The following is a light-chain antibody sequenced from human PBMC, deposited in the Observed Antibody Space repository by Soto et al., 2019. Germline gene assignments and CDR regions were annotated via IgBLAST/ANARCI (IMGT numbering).Light chain of an antibody. J-gene: IGLJ3*02. V-gene: IGLV2-14*01. CDR3: SSYIPNGVM. CDR1: SNDITLYNY. Sequence: QSALTQPTSVSGSPGQSITISCTGTSNDITLYNYVSWYRQSPTKAPDLIIYEVTNRPSGVSNRFSGSKSGNTASLTISGLQAEDEADYYCSSYIPNGVMFGGGTKLTVL. CDR2: EVT.